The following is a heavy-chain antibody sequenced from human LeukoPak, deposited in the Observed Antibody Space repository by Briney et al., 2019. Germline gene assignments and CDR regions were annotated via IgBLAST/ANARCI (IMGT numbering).Heavy chain of an antibody. CDR2: ISPSGGST. Sequence: ASVKVSCKASGYTFTGYYMHWVRQAPGQGPEWMGVISPSGGSTTYAQKFQGRVTLTRDMSTSTDYLELSSLRSEDTAVYYCARVGDGYNPYYFDYWGQGTLVTVSS. CDR3: ARVGDGYNPYYFDY. D-gene: IGHD5-24*01. V-gene: IGHV1-46*01. CDR1: GYTFTGYY. J-gene: IGHJ4*02.